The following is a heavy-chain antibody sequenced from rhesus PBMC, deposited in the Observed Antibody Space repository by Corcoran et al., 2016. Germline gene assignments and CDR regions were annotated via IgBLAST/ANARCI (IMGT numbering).Heavy chain of an antibody. CDR1: GFTFSDYY. CDR2: IRGKVKRGKP. D-gene: IGHD7-45*01. Sequence: EVRLVESGGGLVQPGGSLRLSCAASGFTFSDYYMSWVRQAQGKGPEWVGFIRGKVKRGKPEYAASLKGRFTISRNVSKTIASLQMNSLKTEDTAVYYCARGWGLDYWGQGVLVTVSS. CDR3: ARGWGLDY. J-gene: IGHJ4*01. V-gene: IGHV3-116*02.